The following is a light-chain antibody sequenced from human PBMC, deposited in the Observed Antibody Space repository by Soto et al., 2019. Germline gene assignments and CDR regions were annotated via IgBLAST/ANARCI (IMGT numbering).Light chain of an antibody. V-gene: IGLV2-14*03. CDR1: SSDVGVYDF. CDR2: DVN. J-gene: IGLJ2*01. Sequence: QSVLTQPASVSGSPGQSITISCAGTSSDVGVYDFVSWYQQHPGKAPKLLIYDVNNWPAGISNRFSGSKSGNTASLTISGLQAEDEADYYCSSYTTSTTRVFGGGTKVTVL. CDR3: SSYTTSTTRV.